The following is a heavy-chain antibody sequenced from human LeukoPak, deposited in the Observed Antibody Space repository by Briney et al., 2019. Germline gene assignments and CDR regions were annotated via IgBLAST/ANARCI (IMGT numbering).Heavy chain of an antibody. CDR1: GGSISSSSYY. V-gene: IGHV4-39*07. D-gene: IGHD2-15*01. Sequence: PSETLSLTCTVSGGSISSSSYYWGWIRQPPGKGLEWIGSIYYSGSTYYNPSLKSRVSISVDTSKNQFSLKLSSVTAADTAVYYCARVLGRRAPRSAYYYYYMDVWGKGTTVTVSS. CDR2: IYYSGST. J-gene: IGHJ6*03. CDR3: ARVLGRRAPRSAYYYYYMDV.